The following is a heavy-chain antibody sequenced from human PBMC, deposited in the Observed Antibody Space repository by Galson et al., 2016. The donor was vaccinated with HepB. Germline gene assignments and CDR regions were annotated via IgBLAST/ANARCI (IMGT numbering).Heavy chain of an antibody. V-gene: IGHV4-59*01. CDR1: GGSISSYY. J-gene: IGHJ4*02. CDR3: ARESVAAHFDY. Sequence: ETLSLTCTVSGGSISSYYWSWIRQPPGKGLEWIGYIYYSGSTNYNPSLKSRVTISVDTSKNQFSLKLSSVTAADTAVYYCARESVAAHFDYWGQGTLVTVSS. CDR2: IYYSGST. D-gene: IGHD2-15*01.